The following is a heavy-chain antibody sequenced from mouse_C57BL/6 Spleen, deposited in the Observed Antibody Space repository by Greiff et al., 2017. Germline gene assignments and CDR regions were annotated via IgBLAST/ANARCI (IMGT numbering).Heavy chain of an antibody. V-gene: IGHV1-42*01. CDR3: AISRDFDY. CDR1: GYSFTGYY. Sequence: VQLQQSGPELVKPGASVKISCKASGYSFTGYYMNWVKQSPEKSLEWIGEINPSTGGTTYNQKFKAKATLTVDKSSSTAYMQLKSLTSEDSAVYYCAISRDFDYWGQGTTLTVSS. CDR2: INPSTGGT. D-gene: IGHD1-1*01. J-gene: IGHJ2*01.